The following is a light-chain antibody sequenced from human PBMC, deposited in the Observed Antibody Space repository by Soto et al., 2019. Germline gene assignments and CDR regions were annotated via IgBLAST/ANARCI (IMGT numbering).Light chain of an antibody. J-gene: IGLJ1*01. V-gene: IGLV2-8*01. CDR1: SSDVGGYPY. CDR3: SSYAGSNNFV. Sequence: QSALTQPPSASGSPGQSVTISCTGTSSDVGGYPYVSWYQHHPGEAPKLIIYEVSKRPSGVPDRFSASKSGNTASLTVSGLQAEDEADYYCSSYAGSNNFVFGTGTKVTVL. CDR2: EVS.